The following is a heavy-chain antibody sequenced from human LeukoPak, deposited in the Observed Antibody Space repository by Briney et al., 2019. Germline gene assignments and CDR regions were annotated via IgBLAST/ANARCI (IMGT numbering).Heavy chain of an antibody. CDR1: GDSVSSNSAA. CDR3: ARHNDYSNLDAFDI. J-gene: IGHJ3*02. V-gene: IGHV6-1*01. CDR2: TYYRSKWYN. Sequence: SQTLSLTCAISGDSVSSNSAAWNWIRQSPSRGLEWLGRTYYRSKWYNDYAVSVKSRITINPDTSKDQFSLQLNFVTPEDAAVYYCARHNDYSNLDAFDIWGQGTMVTVSS. D-gene: IGHD4-11*01.